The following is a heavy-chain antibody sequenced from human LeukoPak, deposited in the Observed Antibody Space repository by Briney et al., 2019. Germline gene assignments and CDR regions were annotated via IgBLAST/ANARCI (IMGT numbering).Heavy chain of an antibody. CDR1: GGSISTYY. J-gene: IGHJ1*01. CDR2: IYHSGST. D-gene: IGHD6-6*01. V-gene: IGHV4-59*01. CDR3: ARGGAARLHFQN. Sequence: SETLSFTCTVSGGSISTYYWNWIRQPPGKGLEWIGYIYHSGSTNYNPSLQSRVTISVDTSKNQFSLNLNSVTAADTAVYYCARGGAARLHFQNWGQGTLVTVSS.